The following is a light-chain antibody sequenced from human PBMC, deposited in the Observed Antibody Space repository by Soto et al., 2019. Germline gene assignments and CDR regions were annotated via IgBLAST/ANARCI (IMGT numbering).Light chain of an antibody. V-gene: IGKV1-17*01. CDR1: QAIRND. CDR2: ATS. Sequence: DIQMTQSPSYLSASVGDRLAITCRASQAIRNDLGWYQQKPAKAPKXXMYATSSLQSGVPSRFSGSGSGTEFTLTLSSLQPEDSATYDGLQQNTYTRTFGQGTKVDIK. CDR3: LQQNTYTRT. J-gene: IGKJ1*01.